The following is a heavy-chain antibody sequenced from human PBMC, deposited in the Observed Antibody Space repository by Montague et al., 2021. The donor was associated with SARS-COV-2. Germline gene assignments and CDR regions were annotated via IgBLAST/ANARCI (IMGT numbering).Heavy chain of an antibody. J-gene: IGHJ4*02. CDR1: GDSISSSIYN. D-gene: IGHD1-1*01. CDR3: TRHVHMTWPEPSPGFDY. V-gene: IGHV4-39*01. CDR2: VHYSGRP. Sequence: SETLSLTCTVSGDSISSSIYNWGWIRQPPGKGLEWIGSVHYSGRPYYNPSLKSRVTIYVDTSKNQLSLKLSSVTAADTAVYYCTRHVHMTWPEPSPGFDYWGQGTLVTVSS.